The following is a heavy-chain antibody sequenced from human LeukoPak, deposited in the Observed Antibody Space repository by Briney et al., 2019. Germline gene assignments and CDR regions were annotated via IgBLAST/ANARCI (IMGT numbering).Heavy chain of an antibody. Sequence: GGSLRLSCAASGFTFSSYAMSWVRQAPGKGLEWVSTISGGGGSTYYADSVKGRFTISRDNSKNTLYLQISSLRAEDTALYYCAKDPARSGITAAWDYWGQGTLVTVSS. CDR1: GFTFSSYA. V-gene: IGHV3-23*01. CDR2: ISGGGGST. J-gene: IGHJ4*02. D-gene: IGHD6-13*01. CDR3: AKDPARSGITAAWDY.